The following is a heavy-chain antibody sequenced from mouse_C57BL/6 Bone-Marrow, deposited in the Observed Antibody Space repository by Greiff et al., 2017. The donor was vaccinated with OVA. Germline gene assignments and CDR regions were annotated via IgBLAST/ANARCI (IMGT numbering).Heavy chain of an antibody. CDR3: TREDDYDGDGWFAY. CDR1: GYTFTDYE. V-gene: IGHV1-15*01. J-gene: IGHJ3*01. Sequence: SGAELVRPGASVTLSCKASGYTFTDYEMHWVKQTPVHGLEWIGAIDPETGGTAYNQKFKGKAILTADKSSSTAYMELRSLTSEDSAVYYCTREDDYDGDGWFAYWGQGTLVTVSA. CDR2: IDPETGGT. D-gene: IGHD2-4*01.